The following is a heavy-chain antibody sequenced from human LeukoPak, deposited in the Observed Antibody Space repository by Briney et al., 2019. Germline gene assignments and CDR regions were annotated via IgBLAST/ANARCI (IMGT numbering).Heavy chain of an antibody. D-gene: IGHD6-19*01. CDR2: IYYSGST. V-gene: IGHV4-39*01. Sequence: SETLSLTCTVSGGSISSSSYYWGWIRQPPGKGLEWIGSIYYSGSTYYNPSLKSQVTISVDTSKNQFSLKLSSVTAADTAVYYCARLASEQWLGNFGYWGQGTLVTVSS. CDR1: GGSISSSSYY. CDR3: ARLASEQWLGNFGY. J-gene: IGHJ4*02.